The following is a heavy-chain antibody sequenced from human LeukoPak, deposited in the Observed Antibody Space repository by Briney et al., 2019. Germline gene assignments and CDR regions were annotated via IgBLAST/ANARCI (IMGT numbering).Heavy chain of an antibody. J-gene: IGHJ6*02. D-gene: IGHD3-9*01. CDR1: EFTFSSYG. CDR2: ISGSGGST. Sequence: PGGCLRLSCAASEFTFSSYGMSWVRQAPGKGLEWVSSISGSGGSTQYADSVQGRFAISRDNSKNTLYLQMNSLRAEDTAVYYCVKDRTIFGVDYGMDVWGQGTTVTVSS. V-gene: IGHV3-23*01. CDR3: VKDRTIFGVDYGMDV.